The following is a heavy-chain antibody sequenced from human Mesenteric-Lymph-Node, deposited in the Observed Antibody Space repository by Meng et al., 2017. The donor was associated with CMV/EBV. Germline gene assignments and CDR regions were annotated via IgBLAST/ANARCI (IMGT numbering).Heavy chain of an antibody. V-gene: IGHV1-2*02. CDR2: LNPNSGGT. J-gene: IGHJ5*02. CDR1: CYPFTGSY. CDR3: ARGDTAMVGGFDP. Sequence: ASCYPFTGSYLHWLRPAPGQGLEWIGWLNPNSGGTNYAQKFQGRVTMTRDTSISTAYMELSRLRSDDTAVYYCARGDTAMVGGFDPWGQGTLVTVSS. D-gene: IGHD5-18*01.